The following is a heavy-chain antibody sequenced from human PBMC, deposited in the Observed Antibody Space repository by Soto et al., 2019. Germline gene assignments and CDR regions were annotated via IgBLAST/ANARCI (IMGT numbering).Heavy chain of an antibody. CDR1: GFTFSSYS. D-gene: IGHD3-22*01. J-gene: IGHJ6*02. CDR3: ERVVDYYDTYYYYGMDV. CDR2: ISSSSGYI. Sequence: GGSLRLSCAASGFTFSSYSMNWVRQAPGKGLEWVSSISSSSGYIYYADSVKGRFTISRDNAKNSLSLQMNSLRAEDTAVYYCERVVDYYDTYYYYGMDVWCLGKTVTVS. V-gene: IGHV3-21*01.